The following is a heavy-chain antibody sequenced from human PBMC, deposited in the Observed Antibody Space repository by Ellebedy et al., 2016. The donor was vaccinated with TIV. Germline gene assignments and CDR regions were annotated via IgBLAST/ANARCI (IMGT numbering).Heavy chain of an antibody. D-gene: IGHD2-8*01. CDR1: GFTFSTYE. V-gene: IGHV3-13*01. CDR3: VREANSGTKMDPFDI. CDR2: IATTGDT. Sequence: GESLKISCAASGFTFSTYEMHWVRQPIGKGLEWVSAIATTGDTLNADSVKGRFTISRDNARNSLYLQMHSLRAEDTAVYYCVREANSGTKMDPFDIWGQGTMVTVSS. J-gene: IGHJ3*02.